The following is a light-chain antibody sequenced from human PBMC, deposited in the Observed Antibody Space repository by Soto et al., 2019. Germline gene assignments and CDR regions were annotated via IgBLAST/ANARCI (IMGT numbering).Light chain of an antibody. CDR3: QQRSNWPVT. V-gene: IGKV3-11*01. J-gene: IGKJ1*01. Sequence: EIVLTQSPGTLSLSPGERATLSCRASQSVSSYLAWYQQKPGQAPRLLIYDASTRATGISARFSGSGSGTDFTLTTSSLVPEDFAVYYCQQRSNWPVTFGQGTKVDIK. CDR2: DAS. CDR1: QSVSSY.